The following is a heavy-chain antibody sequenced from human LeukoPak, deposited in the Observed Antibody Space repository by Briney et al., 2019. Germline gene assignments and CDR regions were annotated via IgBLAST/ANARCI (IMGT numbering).Heavy chain of an antibody. Sequence: GASLRLSCAASGFSLSDYYMTWIRQAPGKGLEWVSYIDSPATSIYYADSVKGRFTISRDNARNSLFLQMNSLRAEDTAVYYRARSKGYNHDAPYYYYYYMDVWGQGTTVTVSS. CDR1: GFSLSDYY. J-gene: IGHJ6*03. CDR3: ARSKGYNHDAPYYYYYYMDV. V-gene: IGHV3-11*01. CDR2: IDSPATSI. D-gene: IGHD1-1*01.